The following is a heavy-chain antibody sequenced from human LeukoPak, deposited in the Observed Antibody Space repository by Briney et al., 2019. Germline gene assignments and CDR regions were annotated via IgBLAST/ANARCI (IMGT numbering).Heavy chain of an antibody. V-gene: IGHV3-7*03. CDR2: IKTDGSET. D-gene: IGHD6-19*01. Sequence: GSLRLSCAASGFNFRDHWMDWVRQAPGKGLEWVGHIKTDGSETYYLDSLRGRFSISRDNTNNALYLQMNSLRVEDTAVYYCVKNNGWFHLAQWGQGTLVTVSS. J-gene: IGHJ4*02. CDR1: GFNFRDHW. CDR3: VKNNGWFHLAQ.